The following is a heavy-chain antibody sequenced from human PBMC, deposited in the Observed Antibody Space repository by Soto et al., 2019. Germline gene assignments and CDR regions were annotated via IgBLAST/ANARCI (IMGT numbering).Heavy chain of an antibody. CDR1: GYSFTGYY. CDR2: INPSSGDT. J-gene: IGHJ4*02. CDR3: ARISRDGVDF. V-gene: IGHV1-2*04. Sequence: QVQLVQSGTEVKEPGASVKVSCKASGYSFTGYYLHWVRQAPGQGLEWMGWINPSSGDTNYAQKFRGWVTMTRDTSINTAYMEVNRLRSGDTAVYYCARISRDGVDFWGQGTLVTVSS. D-gene: IGHD3-3*01.